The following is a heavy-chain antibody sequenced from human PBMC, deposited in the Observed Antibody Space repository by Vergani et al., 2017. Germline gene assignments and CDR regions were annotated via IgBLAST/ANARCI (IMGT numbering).Heavy chain of an antibody. J-gene: IGHJ4*02. CDR3: ARDVLRYFDWLSAPPYFDY. Sequence: EAQLSESGGTLVRPGGSLRLSCVASGFTFTSYGLNWVRQAPGKGLEWIAYISSGGSIIHYADSVKGRFTISRDNAKNSLYLQMNSLRAEDTAVYYCARDVLRYFDWLSAPPYFDYWGQGTLVTVSS. CDR1: GFTFTSYG. CDR2: ISSGGSII. D-gene: IGHD3-9*01. V-gene: IGHV3-48*04.